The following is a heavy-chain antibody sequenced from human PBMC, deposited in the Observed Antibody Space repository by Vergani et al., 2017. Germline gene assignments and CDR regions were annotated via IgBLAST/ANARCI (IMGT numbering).Heavy chain of an antibody. J-gene: IGHJ3*01. V-gene: IGHV4-39*02. D-gene: IGHD3-10*01. CDR1: GDYISRSHYY. Sequence: QLQLQESCPGLVKPSETLSLSFRVSGDYISRSHYYWGFIRQPPGKGLEWIESISSSGSHYYNPTLKSRLAVSADTSKNLFSLRLKSETATDTGMYYCARPVGPSAMADGYHVWGQGTMVTVS. CDR2: ISSSGSH. CDR3: ARPVGPSAMADGYHV.